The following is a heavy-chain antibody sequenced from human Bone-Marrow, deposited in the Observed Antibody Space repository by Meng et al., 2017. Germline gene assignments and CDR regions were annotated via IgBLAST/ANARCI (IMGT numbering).Heavy chain of an antibody. J-gene: IGHJ6*02. Sequence: ASVKVSCKASGYTFTSYYMHWVRQAPGQGLEWMGIINPSGGSTSYAQKFQGRVTMTRDTSTSTVYMELSSLRSKDTAVYYCARGGSREVVPAAMVVWRNYYYGMDVWGQGTTVTVSS. D-gene: IGHD2-2*01. CDR1: GYTFTSYY. V-gene: IGHV1-46*01. CDR2: INPSGGST. CDR3: ARGGSREVVPAAMVVWRNYYYGMDV.